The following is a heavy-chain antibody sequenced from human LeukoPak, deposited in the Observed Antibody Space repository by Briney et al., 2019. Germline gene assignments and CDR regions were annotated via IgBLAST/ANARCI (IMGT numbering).Heavy chain of an antibody. CDR2: MNPNSGNT. CDR3: ARRRAPAANNWYFDL. V-gene: IGHV1-8*03. CDR1: GYTLTSYD. Sequence: ASVKVSCKASGYTLTSYDINWVRQATGQGLEWMGWMNPNSGNTGFAQKFQGRVTFTRDTAISTAYMELSSLTPEDTAVYYCARRRAPAANNWYFDLWGRGTLVTVSS. D-gene: IGHD2-2*01. J-gene: IGHJ2*01.